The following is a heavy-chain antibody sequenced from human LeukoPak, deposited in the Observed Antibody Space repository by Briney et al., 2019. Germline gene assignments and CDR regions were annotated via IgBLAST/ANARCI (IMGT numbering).Heavy chain of an antibody. D-gene: IGHD4-17*01. V-gene: IGHV3-30*18. CDR1: GFTFSSYG. CDR3: AKDGGITMTTQKLYYMDV. J-gene: IGHJ6*03. Sequence: GGSLRLSCAASGFTFSSYGMHWVRQAPGKGLEWVAVISYDGSNKYYADSVKGRFTISRDNSKNTLYLQMNSLRTEDTAVYYCAKDGGITMTTQKLYYMDVWGKGTTVTISS. CDR2: ISYDGSNK.